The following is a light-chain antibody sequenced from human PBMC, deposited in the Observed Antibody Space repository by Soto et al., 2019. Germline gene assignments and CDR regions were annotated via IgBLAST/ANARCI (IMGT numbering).Light chain of an antibody. J-gene: IGKJ1*01. CDR1: QSVSSSY. Sequence: EIVLTQSTGTLSLSPGERATLSCRASQSVSSSYLGWYQQKPGKAPRLLIYGASSRATGIPDMFSGSGSGTDFTLTISRLEPEDFAVYYCQQYGSSPWTFGQGTKVEIK. CDR2: GAS. V-gene: IGKV3-20*01. CDR3: QQYGSSPWT.